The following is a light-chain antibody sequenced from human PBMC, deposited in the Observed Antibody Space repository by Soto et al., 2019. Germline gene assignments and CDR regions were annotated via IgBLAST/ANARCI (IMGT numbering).Light chain of an antibody. V-gene: IGKV1-9*01. CDR2: AAS. CDR1: QDIANY. J-gene: IGKJ4*01. CDR3: QQANSFPLT. Sequence: IHLTQSPSFLSASVGDRVSITCRASQDIANYLAWYQQKPGKAPKLLIYAASGLPSGVPSRFSGSGSGTDFTLTISSLQPEDFATYYCQQANSFPLTFGGGTKVDI.